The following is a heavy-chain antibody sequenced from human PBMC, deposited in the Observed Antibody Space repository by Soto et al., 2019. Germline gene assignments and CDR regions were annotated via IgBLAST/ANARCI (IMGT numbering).Heavy chain of an antibody. J-gene: IGHJ6*02. CDR3: AKDTVGGGYYYYGMDV. Sequence: GGSLRLSCAASGFTFSSYGMHWVRQAPGKGLEWVAVISYDGSNKYYADSVKGRFTISRDNSKNTLYLQMNSLRAEDTAVYYCAKDTVGGGYYYYGMDVWGQGPTVTVSS. D-gene: IGHD2-21*01. V-gene: IGHV3-30*18. CDR2: ISYDGSNK. CDR1: GFTFSSYG.